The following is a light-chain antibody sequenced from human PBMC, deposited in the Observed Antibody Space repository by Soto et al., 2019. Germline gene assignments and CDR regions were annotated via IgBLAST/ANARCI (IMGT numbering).Light chain of an antibody. CDR2: EAS. Sequence: EIVLTQSPATLSLSPGERTTLSCRASQSVSSYLAWYQQKACQAHRLLIYEASSRATGIPARFSGSWSGTDSALTISSLGPEDGEGYYCQQRSNWLTFGGGTKVELK. CDR1: QSVSSY. V-gene: IGKV3-11*01. CDR3: QQRSNWLT. J-gene: IGKJ4*01.